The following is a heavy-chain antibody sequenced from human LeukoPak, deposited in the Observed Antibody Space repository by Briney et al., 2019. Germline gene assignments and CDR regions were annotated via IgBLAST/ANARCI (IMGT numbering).Heavy chain of an antibody. Sequence: GGSLKLSCAASGFTFSGSAMHWVRQASGKGLEWVGRIRSKGNSYATAYAASVKGRFTISRGDSKNTAYLQMDSLKTEDTAVYYCTTPYGDYVEYYYYYGMDVWGQGTTVTVSS. D-gene: IGHD4-17*01. CDR3: TTPYGDYVEYYYYYGMDV. V-gene: IGHV3-73*01. CDR1: GFTFSGSA. J-gene: IGHJ6*02. CDR2: IRSKGNSYAT.